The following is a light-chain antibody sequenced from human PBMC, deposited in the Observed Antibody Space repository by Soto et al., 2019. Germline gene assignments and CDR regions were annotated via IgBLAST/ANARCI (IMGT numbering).Light chain of an antibody. CDR3: QYYAGVWT. CDR1: QSLSNR. CDR2: DAS. J-gene: IGKJ1*01. V-gene: IGKV1-5*01. Sequence: DIQVTQSPSTLSASVGDRVTITCRASQSLSNRLAWYQQKPGKAPKVLIYDASSLDSGVPSRFSGSGSGTHFILTISSLQPDDFATYYCQYYAGVWTFGQGTKVEIK.